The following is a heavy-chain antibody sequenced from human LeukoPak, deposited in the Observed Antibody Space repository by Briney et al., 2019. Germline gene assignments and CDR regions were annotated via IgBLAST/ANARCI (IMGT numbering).Heavy chain of an antibody. Sequence: IPSETLSLTCTVSGGSISGYFWSWIRQPPGKGLEWIGYVYYSGSTNYNPSLKSRVTISVDTSKNQFSLKLSSVTAADTAVYYCARGQGHITIVRGVIRFDPWGQGTLVTVSS. V-gene: IGHV4-59*08. D-gene: IGHD3-10*01. J-gene: IGHJ5*02. CDR1: GGSISGYF. CDR3: ARGQGHITIVRGVIRFDP. CDR2: VYYSGST.